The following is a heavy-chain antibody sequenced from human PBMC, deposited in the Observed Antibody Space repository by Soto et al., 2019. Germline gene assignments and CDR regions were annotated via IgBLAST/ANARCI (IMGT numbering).Heavy chain of an antibody. V-gene: IGHV1-24*01. CDR2: FDPEDGET. J-gene: IGHJ4*02. Sequence: GASVKVSCKVSGYTLTELSMHWVRQAPGKGLEWMGGFDPEDGETIYAQKFQGRVTMTEDTSTDAAYMELSSLRSEDTAVYYCATFIVLMVYAIGPLDYWGQGTLVTVSS. D-gene: IGHD2-8*01. CDR3: ATFIVLMVYAIGPLDY. CDR1: GYTLTELS.